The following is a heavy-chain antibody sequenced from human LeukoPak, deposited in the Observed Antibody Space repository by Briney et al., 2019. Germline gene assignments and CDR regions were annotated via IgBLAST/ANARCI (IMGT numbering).Heavy chain of an antibody. CDR1: AGSISSYY. CDR2: IYYSGST. J-gene: IGHJ4*02. D-gene: IGHD3-22*01. Sequence: PSETLSLTCTVSAGSISSYYWSWIRQPPGKGLEWIGYIYYSGSTNYNPSLKSRVTISVDTSKNQFSLKLSSVTAADTAVYYCARGRIYDSSGYYYLYFDYWGQGTLVTVSS. V-gene: IGHV4-59*01. CDR3: ARGRIYDSSGYYYLYFDY.